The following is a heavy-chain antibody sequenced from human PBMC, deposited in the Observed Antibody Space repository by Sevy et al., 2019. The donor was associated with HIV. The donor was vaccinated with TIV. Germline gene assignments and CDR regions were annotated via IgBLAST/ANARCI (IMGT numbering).Heavy chain of an antibody. V-gene: IGHV4-34*01. CDR1: GGSFSGYY. D-gene: IGHD6-13*01. J-gene: IGHJ5*02. CDR3: ARGGVDGSRGWGWFDP. Sequence: SETLSLTCAVYGGSFSGYYWSWIRQPPGKGLEWIGEINHSGSTNYNPSLKRRVTISVDTSKNQLYLKLSSVTAADTAVYYCARGGVDGSRGWGWFDPWGQGTLVTVSS. CDR2: INHSGST.